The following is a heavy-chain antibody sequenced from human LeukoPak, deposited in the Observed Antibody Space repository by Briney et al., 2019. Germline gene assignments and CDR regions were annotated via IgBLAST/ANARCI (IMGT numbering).Heavy chain of an antibody. V-gene: IGHV1-2*02. CDR2: INPNSGGT. J-gene: IGHJ5*02. D-gene: IGHD6-13*01. Sequence: VASVKVSCKASGYTFTGYYMHWVRQAPGQGLEWMGWINPNSGGTNYAQKFQGRVTMTRNTSISTAYMELSSLRSEDTAVYYCARVRAAAGSRRNWFDPWGQGTLVTVSS. CDR3: ARVRAAAGSRRNWFDP. CDR1: GYTFTGYY.